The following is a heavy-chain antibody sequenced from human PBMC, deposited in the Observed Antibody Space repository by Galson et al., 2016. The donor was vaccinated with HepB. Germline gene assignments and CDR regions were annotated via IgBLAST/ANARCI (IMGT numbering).Heavy chain of an antibody. V-gene: IGHV1-24*01. Sequence: SVKVSCKVAGYTLTELAMHWVRQAPGKGLEWMGGFDPEDRETIYAQKFQGRVTMTEGTSTDTAYLELNSLRSEDTAVYYCATLRGASLTGYHTSRRRYGVDVWGQGTTVTVSS. CDR1: GYTLTELA. D-gene: IGHD3-9*01. CDR2: FDPEDRET. CDR3: ATLRGASLTGYHTSRRRYGVDV. J-gene: IGHJ6*02.